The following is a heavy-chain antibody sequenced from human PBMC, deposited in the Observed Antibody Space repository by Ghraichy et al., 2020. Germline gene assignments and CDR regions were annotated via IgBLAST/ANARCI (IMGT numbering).Heavy chain of an antibody. J-gene: IGHJ4*02. CDR3: ASSSIYYDSSGYFPSSYYFDY. CDR2: ISYDGSNK. V-gene: IGHV3-30-3*01. Sequence: GGSLRLSCAASGFTFSSYAMHWVRQAPGKGLEWVAVISYDGSNKYYADSVKGRFTISRDNSKNTLYLQMNSLRAEDTAVYYCASSSIYYDSSGYFPSSYYFDYWGQGTLVTVSS. D-gene: IGHD3-22*01. CDR1: GFTFSSYA.